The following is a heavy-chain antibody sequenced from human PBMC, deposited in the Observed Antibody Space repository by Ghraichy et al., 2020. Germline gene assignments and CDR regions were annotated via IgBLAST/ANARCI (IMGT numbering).Heavy chain of an antibody. V-gene: IGHV4-34*01. J-gene: IGHJ4*02. CDR1: DRSFSGFF. CDR2: INHRGTT. D-gene: IGHD4-11*01. CDR3: ARGYYTKYFDV. Sequence: TLSLTCAVDDRSFSGFFWTWIRQPPGKGLEWIGEINHRGTTEYNPSLRSRVIISVDASKRQFSLKLNSVTAADTAMYYCARGYYTKYFDVWGQGTQVTVSS.